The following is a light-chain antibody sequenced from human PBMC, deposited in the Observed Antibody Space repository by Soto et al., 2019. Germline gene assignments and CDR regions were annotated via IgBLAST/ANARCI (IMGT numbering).Light chain of an antibody. CDR3: SSYTTGSTL. CDR1: SSDVGAYNY. V-gene: IGLV2-14*03. CDR2: GVS. J-gene: IGLJ2*01. Sequence: QSALTQPASVSGSPGQSITISCTGTSSDVGAYNYVSWYQQHPGKAPKLMICGVSHRPSGVSDRFSGSKSANTASLTISGLQAEDEADYYCSSYTTGSTLFGGGTKVTVL.